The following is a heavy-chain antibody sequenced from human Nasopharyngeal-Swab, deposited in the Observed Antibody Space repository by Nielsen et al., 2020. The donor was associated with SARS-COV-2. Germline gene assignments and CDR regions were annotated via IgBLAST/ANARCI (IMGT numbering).Heavy chain of an antibody. V-gene: IGHV4-30-4*01. Sequence: LRLSCTVSGGSISSGDYYWSWIRQPPGKGLEWIGYIYYSGSTYYNPSLKSRVTISVDTSKNQFSLKLSSVTAADTAVYYCARVFRSGYSYGSIDYWGQGTLVTVSS. CDR1: GGSISSGDYY. J-gene: IGHJ4*02. D-gene: IGHD5-18*01. CDR3: ARVFRSGYSYGSIDY. CDR2: IYYSGST.